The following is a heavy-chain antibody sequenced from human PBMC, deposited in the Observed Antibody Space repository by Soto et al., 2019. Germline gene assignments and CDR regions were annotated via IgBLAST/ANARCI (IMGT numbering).Heavy chain of an antibody. CDR1: GYTFTSYV. CDR3: ARDALWFGESQFTWFDP. CDR2: INAGNGNT. J-gene: IGHJ5*02. Sequence: ASVKVACKASGYTFTSYVMHWVRQAPGQRLEWMGWINAGNGNTKYSQKFQGRVTITRDTSASTAYMELSSLRSEDTAVYCCARDALWFGESQFTWFDPWGQGTLVSVSS. V-gene: IGHV1-3*01. D-gene: IGHD3-10*01.